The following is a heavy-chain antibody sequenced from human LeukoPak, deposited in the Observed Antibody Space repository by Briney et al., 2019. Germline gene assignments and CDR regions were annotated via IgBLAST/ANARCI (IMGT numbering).Heavy chain of an antibody. D-gene: IGHD5-12*01. V-gene: IGHV3-23*01. CDR3: AKGREDSGYEGFDY. CDR1: GFTFSSYA. Sequence: GGSLRLSCAASGFTFSSYAMSWVRQAPGKGLEWVSAISGSGGSAYYADSVKGRFTISRDNSKNTLYLQMNSLRAEDTAVYYCAKGREDSGYEGFDYWGQGTLVTVSS. CDR2: ISGSGGSA. J-gene: IGHJ4*02.